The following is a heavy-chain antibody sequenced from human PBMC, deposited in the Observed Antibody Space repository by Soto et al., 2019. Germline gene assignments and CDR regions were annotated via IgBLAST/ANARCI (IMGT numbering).Heavy chain of an antibody. J-gene: IGHJ5*02. CDR2: ISAYNGNT. Sequence: ASVKVSCKASGYTFTSYGISWLRQAPGQGLAWMGWISAYNGNTNYAQKLQGRVTMTTDTSTSTDYMELRSLRSDDTDVSYCARGSGYSSSQKAWFAPWRQGTLVTAAS. V-gene: IGHV1-18*01. CDR1: GYTFTSYG. D-gene: IGHD6-13*01. CDR3: ARGSGYSSSQKAWFAP.